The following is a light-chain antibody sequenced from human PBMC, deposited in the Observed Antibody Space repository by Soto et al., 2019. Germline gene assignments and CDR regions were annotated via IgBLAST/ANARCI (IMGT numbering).Light chain of an antibody. CDR1: QRISKY. V-gene: IGKV1-39*01. CDR3: QQSFNTPRT. Sequence: DIQMTQSPSSLSASVGDRVTITCRASQRISKYLNWYQQKPGKAPNLLISAASTLQSGVPSTFSGSGFDLDFTLTISSLQPDDVATYYCQQSFNTPRTFGQGTKVQIK. J-gene: IGKJ2*02. CDR2: AAS.